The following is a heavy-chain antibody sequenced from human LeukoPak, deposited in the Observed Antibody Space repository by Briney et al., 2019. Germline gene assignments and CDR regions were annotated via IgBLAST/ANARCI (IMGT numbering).Heavy chain of an antibody. Sequence: SLRLSCAASGFTFDDYVMHWVRQAPGKGLEWVSGISWNSGSIGYADSVKGRFTISRDNAKNSLYLQMNSLRAEDTALYYCAKDRGSRTFDYWGQGTLVTVSS. CDR3: AKDRGSRTFDY. J-gene: IGHJ4*02. CDR1: GFTFDDYV. D-gene: IGHD1-26*01. V-gene: IGHV3-9*01. CDR2: ISWNSGSI.